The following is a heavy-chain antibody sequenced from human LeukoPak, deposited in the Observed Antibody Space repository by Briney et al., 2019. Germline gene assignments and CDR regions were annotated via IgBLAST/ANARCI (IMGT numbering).Heavy chain of an antibody. V-gene: IGHV3-23*01. D-gene: IGHD3-10*01. CDR1: EFTFNSYA. CDR3: AKSRAALVVRGVGPHS. J-gene: IGHJ4*02. Sequence: GGSLRLSCAASEFTFNSYAMSWVRQAPGKGLERVSTIAGSGGSTYYADSVKGRFTISRDNSNNALYLQMDSLRPEDTAVYYCAKSRAALVVRGVGPHSWGQGTLVTVSS. CDR2: IAGSGGST.